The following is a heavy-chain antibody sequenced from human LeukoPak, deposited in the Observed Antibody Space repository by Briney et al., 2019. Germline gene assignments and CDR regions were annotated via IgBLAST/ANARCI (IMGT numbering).Heavy chain of an antibody. D-gene: IGHD2-2*01. CDR2: IYYSGST. Sequence: PSETLSLTCTVSGGSISSGGYYWSWIRQHPGKGLEWIGYIYYSGSTYYNPSIKSRVTIAVDTSKNQFSMKLSSVTAADTAVYSCARVPAAISSNYYYYSMDVWGKGTTVTVSS. CDR3: ARVPAAISSNYYYYSMDV. J-gene: IGHJ6*03. V-gene: IGHV4-31*03. CDR1: GGSISSGGYY.